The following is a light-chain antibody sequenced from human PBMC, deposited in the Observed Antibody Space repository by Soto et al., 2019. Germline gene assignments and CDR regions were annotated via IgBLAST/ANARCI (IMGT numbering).Light chain of an antibody. V-gene: IGLV2-14*03. CDR3: SSYTSSGNYV. CDR2: DVN. CDR1: RSDVGGYKY. Sequence: QSALTQPASVSGSPGQSITISCTGSRSDVGGYKYVPWYHQTPGKAPKLMIFDVNNPPSGVSNRFSGSKSANTASLTISGLQAEDEDDYYCSSYTSSGNYVFGTGTKVTVL. J-gene: IGLJ1*01.